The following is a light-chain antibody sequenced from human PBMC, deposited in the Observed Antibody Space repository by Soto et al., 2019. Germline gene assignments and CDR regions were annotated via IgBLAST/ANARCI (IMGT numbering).Light chain of an antibody. V-gene: IGKV3-15*01. J-gene: IGKJ2*01. CDR2: GAS. CDR1: QSVSSN. CDR3: QQYNNWPPYT. Sequence: EIVMTQSPVTLSVSPGERATLSCRASQSVSSNLAWYQQKPGLAPRLLIYGASTRATGIPARFSGSGSGTEFTLTISSLQSEDFALYYCQQYNNWPPYTFGQGTKLEIK.